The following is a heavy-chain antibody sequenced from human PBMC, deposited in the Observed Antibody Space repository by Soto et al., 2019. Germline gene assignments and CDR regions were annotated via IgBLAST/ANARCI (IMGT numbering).Heavy chain of an antibody. V-gene: IGHV3-53*01. Sequence: GGSLRLSCAASGFTVSSNYMSWVRQAPGKGLEWVSVIYSGGSTYYADSVKGRFTISRXXXXXXXXXXXXXXXXXDTXXXXXXTRQITISGVVPVDVWGKGTTVTVSS. CDR1: GFTVSSNY. CDR3: XTRQITISGVVPVDV. D-gene: IGHD3-3*01. J-gene: IGHJ6*04. CDR2: IYSGGST.